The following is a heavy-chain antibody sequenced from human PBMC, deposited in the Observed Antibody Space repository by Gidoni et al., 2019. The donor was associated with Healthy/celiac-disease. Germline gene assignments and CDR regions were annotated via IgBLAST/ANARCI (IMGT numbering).Heavy chain of an antibody. V-gene: IGHV3-21*01. Sequence: EVQLVESGGGLVKPGGSLRLSCAASGFTFSSYSMHWVRQAPGKGLEWVSSISSSSSYIYYADSVKGRFTISRDNAKNSLYLQMNSLRAEDTAVYYCARDRVDYSSYDYVWGSYRPRDVWGQGTTVTVSS. D-gene: IGHD3-16*02. CDR1: GFTFSSYS. J-gene: IGHJ6*02. CDR3: ARDRVDYSSYDYVWGSYRPRDV. CDR2: ISSSSSYI.